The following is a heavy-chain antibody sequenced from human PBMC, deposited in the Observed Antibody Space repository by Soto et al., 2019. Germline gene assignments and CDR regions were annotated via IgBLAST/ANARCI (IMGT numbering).Heavy chain of an antibody. J-gene: IGHJ6*02. CDR1: GYTFTSYC. CDR3: AREGIVVVPAAIHYYGMDV. V-gene: IGHV1-18*01. CDR2: ISAYNGNT. Sequence: ASVKVSCKASGYTFTSYCISWVLQAPGQGLEWMGWISAYNGNTNYAQKLQGRVTMTTDTSTSTAYMELRSLRSDDTAVYYCAREGIVVVPAAIHYYGMDVWGQGTTVTVSS. D-gene: IGHD2-2*02.